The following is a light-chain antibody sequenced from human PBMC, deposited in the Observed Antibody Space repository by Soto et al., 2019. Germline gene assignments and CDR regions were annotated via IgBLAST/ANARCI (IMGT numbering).Light chain of an antibody. V-gene: IGLV1-40*01. Sequence: QSVLTQPPSVSGAPGQRITISCTGSSSNIGAGYDVHWYQQVPGTAPKLLIYGNNNRPSGVPDRFSGSKSGTSASLAITGLQAEDEANYYCQSLDNSLNAPFVFGTGTKVTVL. CDR1: SSNIGAGYD. J-gene: IGLJ1*01. CDR2: GNN. CDR3: QSLDNSLNAPFV.